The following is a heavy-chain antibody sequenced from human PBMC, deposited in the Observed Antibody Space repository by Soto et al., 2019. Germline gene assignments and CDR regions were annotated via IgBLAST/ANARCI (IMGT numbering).Heavy chain of an antibody. V-gene: IGHV4-30-4*01. CDR1: GGSISSGDYY. CDR3: ARDGYCSGGSCYSVPVFDY. CDR2: IYYSGST. D-gene: IGHD2-15*01. J-gene: IGHJ4*02. Sequence: PSETLSLTCTVSGGSISSGDYYWSWIRQPPGKGLEWIGYIYYSGSTYYNPSLKSRVTISVDTSENQFSLQLNSVTPEDTAVYYCARDGYCSGGSCYSVPVFDYWGQGTLVTVSS.